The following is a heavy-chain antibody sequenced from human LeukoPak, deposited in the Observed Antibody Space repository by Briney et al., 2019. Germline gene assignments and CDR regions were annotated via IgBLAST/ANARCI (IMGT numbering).Heavy chain of an antibody. D-gene: IGHD5-12*01. CDR3: ARGTAVYSGPRSIYYYYMDV. CDR2: ISSSGSTI. J-gene: IGHJ6*03. V-gene: IGHV3-11*04. CDR1: GFTFSDYY. Sequence: PGGSLRLSCAASGFTFSDYYMNWIRQAPGKGLEWVSYISSSGSTIYYADSVKGRFTISRDNAKNSLYLQMNSLRAEDTAVYYCARGTAVYSGPRSIYYYYMDVWGKGTTVTVSS.